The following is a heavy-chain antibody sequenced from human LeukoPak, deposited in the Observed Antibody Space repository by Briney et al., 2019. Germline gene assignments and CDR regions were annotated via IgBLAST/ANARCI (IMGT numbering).Heavy chain of an antibody. Sequence: GGSLRLSCGASGFTFSIYSMNWARQAPGKGLEWVSSISSSSSFIYYADSVKGRFTISRDNAKNSLYLQMNSLRAEDTAVYYCARDYILTGYSDYWGQGTLVTVSS. CDR3: ARDYILTGYSDY. J-gene: IGHJ4*02. CDR2: ISSSSSFI. D-gene: IGHD3-9*01. CDR1: GFTFSIYS. V-gene: IGHV3-21*01.